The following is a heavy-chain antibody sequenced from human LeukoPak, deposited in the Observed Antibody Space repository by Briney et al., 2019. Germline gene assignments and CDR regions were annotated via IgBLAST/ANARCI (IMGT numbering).Heavy chain of an antibody. CDR3: ARDRSRFLEWYMDF. Sequence: RGGSLRLSCAASGDTFSSYAMSWVREAPGKGLEWGSAISGSGSSTYYADSLKGRFTISIDNAKNSLYLQMNSLRAEDTAVYYCARDRSRFLEWYMDFWGKGTTVTVSS. CDR1: GDTFSSYA. J-gene: IGHJ6*03. V-gene: IGHV3-23*01. D-gene: IGHD3-3*01. CDR2: ISGSGSST.